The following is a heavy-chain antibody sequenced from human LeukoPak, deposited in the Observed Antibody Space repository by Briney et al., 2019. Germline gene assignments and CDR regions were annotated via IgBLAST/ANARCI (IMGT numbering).Heavy chain of an antibody. D-gene: IGHD1-26*01. CDR3: ARDVSGSFLFTDAFDI. Sequence: KTSETLSLTCAVSGYSISSGYYWGWIRQPPGKGLEWIGSIYHSGSTYYNPSFKSRVTISVDTSKNQFSLKLSSVTAADTAVYYCARDVSGSFLFTDAFDIWGQGTMVTVSS. CDR1: GYSISSGYY. J-gene: IGHJ3*02. V-gene: IGHV4-38-2*02. CDR2: IYHSGST.